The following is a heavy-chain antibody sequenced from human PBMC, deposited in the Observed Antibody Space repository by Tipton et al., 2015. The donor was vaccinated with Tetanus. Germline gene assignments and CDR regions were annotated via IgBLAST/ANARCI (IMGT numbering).Heavy chain of an antibody. CDR2: IDHSGNT. Sequence: TLSLTCTVSGGSLSSLLWTWTRLSPGKGLEWIGYIDHSGNTNYNPSLRSRVTMSLDTSKNQFSLKVTSVTAADTAVYFCTGDDYYDTSLRDFDGMDVWGPGTTVTVSS. D-gene: IGHD3-22*01. V-gene: IGHV4-59*11. CDR1: GGSLSSLL. J-gene: IGHJ6*02. CDR3: TGDDYYDTSLRDFDGMDV.